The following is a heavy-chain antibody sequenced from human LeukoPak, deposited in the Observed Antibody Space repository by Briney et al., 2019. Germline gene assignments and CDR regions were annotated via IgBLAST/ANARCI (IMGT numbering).Heavy chain of an antibody. D-gene: IGHD3-16*01. V-gene: IGHV3-21*01. J-gene: IGHJ6*02. Sequence: GGSLRLSCSASGFTFSSDSMNWVRQAPGKGLEWVSSISSSSYIYYADSVKGRFTISRDNAKNSLYLQMNSLRAEGTAVYYCERALSFGPSYYCYYGMDVWGQGTTVTVSS. CDR2: ISSSSYI. CDR1: GFTFSSDS. CDR3: ERALSFGPSYYCYYGMDV.